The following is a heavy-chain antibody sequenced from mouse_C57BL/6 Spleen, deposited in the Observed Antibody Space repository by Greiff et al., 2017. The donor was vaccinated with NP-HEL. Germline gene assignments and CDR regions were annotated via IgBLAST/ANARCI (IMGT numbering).Heavy chain of an antibody. V-gene: IGHV1-19*01. J-gene: IGHJ2*01. D-gene: IGHD4-1*01. Sequence: EVQLQQSGPVLVKPGASVKISCKASGYTFTDYYMNWVKQSHGKSLEWIGVINPYNGGTSYNQKFKGKATLTVDKSSSTAYMELNSLTSEDSAVYYCARGLTGTGFDYWGQGTTLTVSS. CDR1: GYTFTDYY. CDR3: ARGLTGTGFDY. CDR2: INPYNGGT.